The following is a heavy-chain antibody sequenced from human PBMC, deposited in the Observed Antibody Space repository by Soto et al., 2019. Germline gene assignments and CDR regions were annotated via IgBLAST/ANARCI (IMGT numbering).Heavy chain of an antibody. D-gene: IGHD6-19*01. J-gene: IGHJ6*02. V-gene: IGHV1-46*01. CDR3: ARYPRLDSSGWRGRLNYYYYGMDV. CDR2: INPSGGST. CDR1: GYTFTSYY. Sequence: ASVKVSCKASGYTFTSYYMHWVRQAPGQGLEWMGIINPSGGSTSYAQKFQGRVTMTRDTSTSTVYMELSSLRSEDTAVYYCARYPRLDSSGWRGRLNYYYYGMDVWGQGTTVTVSS.